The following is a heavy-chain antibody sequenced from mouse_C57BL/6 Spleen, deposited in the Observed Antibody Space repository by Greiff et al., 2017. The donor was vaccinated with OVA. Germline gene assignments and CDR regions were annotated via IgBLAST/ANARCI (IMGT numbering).Heavy chain of an antibody. J-gene: IGHJ1*03. CDR1: GFTFSSYA. CDR2: ISSGGDYI. V-gene: IGHV5-9-1*02. CDR3: TRDRGYYGSSSYWYFDV. D-gene: IGHD1-1*01. Sequence: EVQGVESGEGLVKPGGSLKLSCAASGFTFSSYAMSWVRQTPEKRLEWVAYISSGGDYIYYADTVKGRFTISRDNARNTLYLQMSSLKSEDTAMYYCTRDRGYYGSSSYWYFDVWGTGTTVTVSS.